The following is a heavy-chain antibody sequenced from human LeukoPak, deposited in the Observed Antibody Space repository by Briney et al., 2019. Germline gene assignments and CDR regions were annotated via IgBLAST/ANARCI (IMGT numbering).Heavy chain of an antibody. CDR2: ISYSGVST. J-gene: IGHJ4*02. CDR3: ARSISSSSSFDY. V-gene: IGHV3-23*01. D-gene: IGHD6-6*01. Sequence: GGSLSPSCATSGFTFGSYAMNWVRQAPGKGLEWVSGISYSGVSTYYGDSVKGRFTISRDNAENTLYLQMNSLRAEDTAVYYCARSISSSSSFDYWGQGTLVTVSS. CDR1: GFTFGSYA.